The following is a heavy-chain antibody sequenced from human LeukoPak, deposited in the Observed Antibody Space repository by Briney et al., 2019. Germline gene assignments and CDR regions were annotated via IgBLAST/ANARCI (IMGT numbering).Heavy chain of an antibody. D-gene: IGHD5-24*01. CDR1: GGSISSYY. Sequence: SETLSLTCTVSGGSISSYYWSWIRQPPGKGLEWIGEINHSGSTNYNPSLKSRVTISVDTSKNQFSLKLSSVTAADTAVYYCARGARRWLPGRNFDYWGQGTLVTVSS. CDR2: INHSGST. J-gene: IGHJ4*02. V-gene: IGHV4-34*01. CDR3: ARGARRWLPGRNFDY.